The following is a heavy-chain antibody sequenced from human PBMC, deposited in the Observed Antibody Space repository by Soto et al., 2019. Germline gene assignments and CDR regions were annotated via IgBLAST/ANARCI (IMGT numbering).Heavy chain of an antibody. V-gene: IGHV4-61*01. J-gene: IGHJ2*01. CDR3: ARARVGGLRL. Sequence: QVQLQESGPGLVKPSETLSLTCTVSGGSVSSGSYYWSWIRQPPGKGLEWIGYIYYSGSTNYNPSLKSRVTISVDPSKNQFSLKLSSVPAADTAVYYCARARVGGLRLWGPGTLVPVSS. CDR2: IYYSGST. CDR1: GGSVSSGSYY. D-gene: IGHD4-17*01.